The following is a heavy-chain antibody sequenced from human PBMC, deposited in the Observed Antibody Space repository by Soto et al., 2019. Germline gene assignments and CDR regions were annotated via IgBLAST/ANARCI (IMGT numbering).Heavy chain of an antibody. CDR1: GGTFSTYG. J-gene: IGHJ4*02. CDR3: AREVDPYYGGNSLSLDY. D-gene: IGHD4-17*01. Sequence: QVQLVQSGAEVKKPGSSVKVSCKASGGTFSTYGINWVRLAPGQGFEWMGWIIPKFGTTKNAQKFQGRVTLTADESTNTAYMELKYLRSEDTAVYFCAREVDPYYGGNSLSLDYWGQGTLVTVSS. V-gene: IGHV1-69*13. CDR2: IIPKFGTT.